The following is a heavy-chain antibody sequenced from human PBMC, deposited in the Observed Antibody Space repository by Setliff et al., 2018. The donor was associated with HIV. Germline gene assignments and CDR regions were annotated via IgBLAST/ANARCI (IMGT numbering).Heavy chain of an antibody. CDR3: ARGGTVSADFDS. Sequence: SETLSLTCSVSGGSMSSHYWGWIRQPPGKGLAWIGSVYYDGRTFYNPSLKSRLAISVDTSKNQFSLRLNSVTAADTAVYFCARGGTVSADFDSWGQGTLVTVSS. D-gene: IGHD6-19*01. V-gene: IGHV4-39*07. CDR1: GGSMSSHY. CDR2: VYYDGRT. J-gene: IGHJ4*02.